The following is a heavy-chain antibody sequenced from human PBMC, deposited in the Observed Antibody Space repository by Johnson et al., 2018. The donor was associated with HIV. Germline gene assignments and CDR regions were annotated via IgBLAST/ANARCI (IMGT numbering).Heavy chain of an antibody. CDR3: ARDGPWLQSQRDAFDI. D-gene: IGHD5-24*01. CDR2: ISWNSGSI. J-gene: IGHJ3*02. CDR1: GFTFDDYA. V-gene: IGHV3-9*01. Sequence: VLLVESGGGLVQPGGSLRLSCAASGFTFDDYAMHWVRQAPGKGLEWVSGISWNSGSIGYADSVKGRFTISRDNSKNTLYLQMNSLRAEDTAVYYCARDGPWLQSQRDAFDIWGQGTMVTVSS.